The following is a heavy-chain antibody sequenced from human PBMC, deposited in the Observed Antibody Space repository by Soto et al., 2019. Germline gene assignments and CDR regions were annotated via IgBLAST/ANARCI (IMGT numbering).Heavy chain of an antibody. CDR2: ISSSSSYI. CDR3: ARDPIYMVRTEYYYYGMDV. V-gene: IGHV3-21*01. J-gene: IGHJ6*02. CDR1: GFTFSSYS. Sequence: PGGSLRLSCAASGFTFSSYSMNWVRQAPGKGLEWVSSISSSSSYIYYADSVKGRFTISRDNAKNSLYLQMNSLRAEDTAVYYCARDPIYMVRTEYYYYGMDVWGQGTTVTVSS. D-gene: IGHD3-10*01.